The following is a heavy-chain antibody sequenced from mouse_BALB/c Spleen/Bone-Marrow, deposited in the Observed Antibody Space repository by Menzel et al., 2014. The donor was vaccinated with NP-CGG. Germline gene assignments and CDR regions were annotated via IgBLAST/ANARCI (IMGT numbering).Heavy chain of an antibody. CDR2: INSNGGST. Sequence: EVQLQQSGGGLVQPGGSLKLSCAASGFTFSSYGMSWIRQTPDKRLELVATINSNGGSTYYPDSVKGRFTISRDNAKNTRYLQMSSLKSEDTAMYYCARDYYGSSDYWGQGTTLTVSS. CDR3: ARDYYGSSDY. D-gene: IGHD1-1*01. CDR1: GFTFSSYG. J-gene: IGHJ2*01. V-gene: IGHV5-6-3*01.